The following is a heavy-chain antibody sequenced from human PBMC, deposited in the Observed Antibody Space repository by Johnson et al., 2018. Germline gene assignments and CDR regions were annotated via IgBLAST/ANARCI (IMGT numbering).Heavy chain of an antibody. J-gene: IGHJ6*02. CDR1: GFTFNIYW. V-gene: IGHV3-74*01. CDR2: ISGDGSST. Sequence: VQLQESGGGLVQXGGSLRLXCAASGFTFNIYWMHWVRQTPGKGLVWVPRISGDGSSTDYADSVKGRFTISRDNAKNTVYLQINSLSAEDTAVYHCAAGGGLDVWGQGTTVTVSS. D-gene: IGHD3-16*01. CDR3: AAGGGLDV.